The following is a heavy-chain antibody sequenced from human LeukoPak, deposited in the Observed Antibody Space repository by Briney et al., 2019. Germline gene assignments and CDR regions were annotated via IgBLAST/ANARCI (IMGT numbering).Heavy chain of an antibody. CDR3: ARVATDGGGFDP. D-gene: IGHD3-16*01. J-gene: IGHJ5*02. Sequence: PGGSLRLSCAASGITFSSYGMNWVRQAPGKGLEWISYLSSDNYTIYYADSVKGRFIISRDNAKDSLYLQMNSLRAEDTAVYYCARVATDGGGFDPWGQGTLVTVSS. CDR2: LSSDNYTI. V-gene: IGHV3-48*01. CDR1: GITFSSYG.